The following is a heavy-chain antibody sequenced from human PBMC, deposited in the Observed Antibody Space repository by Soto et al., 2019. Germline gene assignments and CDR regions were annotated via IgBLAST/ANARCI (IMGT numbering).Heavy chain of an antibody. CDR1: GGTFSSYA. CDR2: IIANIGTA. J-gene: IGHJ3*02. V-gene: IGHV1-69*06. Sequence: GASVKVSCKASGGTFSSYAISWVRQAPGQGLEWMGGIIANIGTANYAQKLQGRVTITADTSTSTAYMELRSLRSDDTAVYYCARDLRELDAFDIWGQGTMVTVSS. CDR3: ARDLRELDAFDI. D-gene: IGHD1-7*01.